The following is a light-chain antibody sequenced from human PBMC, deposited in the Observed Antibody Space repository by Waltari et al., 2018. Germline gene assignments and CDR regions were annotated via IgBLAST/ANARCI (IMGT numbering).Light chain of an antibody. CDR3: QYYTS. V-gene: IGKV3-20*01. CDR1: QSLGGDY. Sequence: VLTQSPGTLSLSPGERATLSCRASQSLGGDYLAWYQQNPGPPPRLLIHDAVSRATGIPDRFSGSGSVTDFTLTITRLEPEDFAVYYCQYYTSFGPGTRLDSK. J-gene: IGKJ5*01. CDR2: DAV.